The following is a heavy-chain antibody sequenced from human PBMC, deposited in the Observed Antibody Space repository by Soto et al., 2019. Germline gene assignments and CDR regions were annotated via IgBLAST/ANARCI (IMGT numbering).Heavy chain of an antibody. CDR2: ISAYNGNT. J-gene: IGHJ3*02. V-gene: IGHV1-18*04. CDR1: GYTFTSYG. D-gene: IGHD3-10*01. CDR3: ARDFPYGSGSYYATLIDAFDI. Sequence: QVQLVQSGAEVKKPGASVKVSCKASGYTFTSYGISWVRQAPGQGLEWIGRISAYNGNTNYAQKLQGRVIMTTDTSTSTAYMELRSLRSDDTAVYYCARDFPYGSGSYYATLIDAFDIWGQGTMVTVSS.